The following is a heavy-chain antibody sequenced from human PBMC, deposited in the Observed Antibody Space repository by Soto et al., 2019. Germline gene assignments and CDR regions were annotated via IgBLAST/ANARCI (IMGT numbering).Heavy chain of an antibody. V-gene: IGHV4-34*01. CDR2: INHSGST. J-gene: IGHJ4*02. CDR1: GGSFSGYY. Sequence: PSETLSLTCAVYGGSFSGYYWSWIRQPPGKGLEWIGEINHSGSTNYNPSLKSRVTISVDTSKNQFSLKLSSVTAADTAVYYCARGPLGRSCWYRWGPNGEFYYWGQGTLVTVSS. CDR3: ARGPLGRSCWYRWGPNGEFYY. D-gene: IGHD6-19*01.